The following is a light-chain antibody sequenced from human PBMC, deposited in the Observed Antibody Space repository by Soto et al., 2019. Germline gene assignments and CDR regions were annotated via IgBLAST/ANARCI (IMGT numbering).Light chain of an antibody. Sequence: EIVLTQSPATLSMSPGERATRSCRASQSVSTYLAWYQQRPGQAPRLLIYDASYRATDTPPRFSGSGSGTDFTLTISSLEPEDFAVYYCQQRRSWPPTITVGQGTRLEIK. CDR2: DAS. CDR3: QQRRSWPPTIT. V-gene: IGKV3-11*01. J-gene: IGKJ5*01. CDR1: QSVSTY.